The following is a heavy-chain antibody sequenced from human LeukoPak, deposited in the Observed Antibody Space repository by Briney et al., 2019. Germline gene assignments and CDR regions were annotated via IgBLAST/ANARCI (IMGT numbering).Heavy chain of an antibody. D-gene: IGHD3-10*01. CDR3: ARERYGSGSYYGNYYYYGMDV. CDR1: GGSLSNYH. Sequence: PSEALSLTCTVSGGSLSNYHWSWIRQPTGKGLEWIGRIYASGGTNYSPSLRSRVTMSVDTSKNQFSLKLSSVTAADTAVYYCARERYGSGSYYGNYYYYGMDVWGQGTTVTVSS. J-gene: IGHJ6*02. CDR2: IYASGGT. V-gene: IGHV4-4*07.